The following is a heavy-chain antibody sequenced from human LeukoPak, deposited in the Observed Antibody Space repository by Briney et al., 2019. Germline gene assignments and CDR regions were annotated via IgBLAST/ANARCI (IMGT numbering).Heavy chain of an antibody. V-gene: IGHV4-59*01. Sequence: PSETLSLTCTVSGDSISIYYWSWIRQPPGKGLEWIGYVSYSGSTNYNSSLKSRVTISVDTSKNQFSLKLNSVTAADTAVYYCARGKLAVTGTGDYYYMDVWGKGTTVTISS. CDR2: VSYSGST. CDR1: GDSISIYY. D-gene: IGHD6-19*01. CDR3: ARGKLAVTGTGDYYYMDV. J-gene: IGHJ6*03.